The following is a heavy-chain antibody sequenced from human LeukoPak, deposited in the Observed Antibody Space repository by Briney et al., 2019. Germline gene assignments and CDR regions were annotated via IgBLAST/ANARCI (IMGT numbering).Heavy chain of an antibody. J-gene: IGHJ5*02. CDR3: ARDGWYYYDSSGYRDAWFDP. CDR1: GGSISSGGYS. CDR2: IYHSGST. V-gene: IGHV4-30-2*01. Sequence: SQTLSLTCAVSGGSISSGGYSWSWIRQPPGKGLEWIGYIYHSGSTYYNPSLESRVTISVDRSKNQFSLKLSSVTAADTAVYYCARDGWYYYDSSGYRDAWFDPWGQGTLVTVSS. D-gene: IGHD3-22*01.